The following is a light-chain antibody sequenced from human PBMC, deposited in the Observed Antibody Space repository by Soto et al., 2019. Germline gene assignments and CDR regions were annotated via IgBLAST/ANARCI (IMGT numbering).Light chain of an antibody. V-gene: IGKV1-5*03. J-gene: IGKJ1*01. Sequence: DIKMTQSPSTLSASVGDRVTITCRASQSISSWLAWYQQKPGKAPKLLIYKASSFESGVPSRFSGSGSGIKFPLTIRRPEPDELSNYYCQQYNSYSWTFGQGTKVEIK. CDR3: QQYNSYSWT. CDR1: QSISSW. CDR2: KAS.